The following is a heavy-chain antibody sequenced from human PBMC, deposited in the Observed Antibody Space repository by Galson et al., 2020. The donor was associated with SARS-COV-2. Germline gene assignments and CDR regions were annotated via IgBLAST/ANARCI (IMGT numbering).Heavy chain of an antibody. CDR1: GGSVTSGGSS. J-gene: IGHJ6*02. Sequence: SETLSLTCTVSGGSVTSGGSSWRWIRQPPGKGLEWIGSIYYSGSPNYNSSLTSRVTISTDTSKNQLSLKLSSVTAADTAVYYCARGLGNTYDYYGLDVWGPGTTVTVSS. CDR3: ARGLGNTYDYYGLDV. D-gene: IGHD7-27*01. V-gene: IGHV4-61*08. CDR2: IYYSGSP.